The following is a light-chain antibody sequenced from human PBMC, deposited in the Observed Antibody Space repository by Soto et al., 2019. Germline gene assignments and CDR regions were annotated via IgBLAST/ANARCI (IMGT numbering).Light chain of an antibody. CDR1: QSVSSTY. V-gene: IGKV3-20*01. Sequence: EIVLTQSPGTLSLSPGERATLSCRASQSVSSTYLAWYRQKPGQAPRLLMYAASSRANGIPDRFSGRGSGTDFTLTITNLEPEDFAVYYCQQSSSSPITFGQGTRLDIK. CDR3: QQSSSSPIT. J-gene: IGKJ5*01. CDR2: AAS.